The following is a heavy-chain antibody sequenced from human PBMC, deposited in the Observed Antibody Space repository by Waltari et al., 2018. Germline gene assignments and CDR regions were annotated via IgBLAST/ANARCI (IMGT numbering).Heavy chain of an antibody. V-gene: IGHV4-34*01. CDR1: GGSFSGYY. CDR2: INHSGST. CDR3: ARGYDFGSGYYFPTPRPYYFDY. J-gene: IGHJ4*02. Sequence: QVQLQQWGAGLLKPSETLSLPCAVYGGSFSGYYWSWLCQPPGPGLAWIGAINHSGSTKYNPSLKSRDTISVDTCKNQFSLKRSSVTAAYTAVYYCARGYDFGSGYYFPTPRPYYFDYWGQGTLVTVSS. D-gene: IGHD3-3*01.